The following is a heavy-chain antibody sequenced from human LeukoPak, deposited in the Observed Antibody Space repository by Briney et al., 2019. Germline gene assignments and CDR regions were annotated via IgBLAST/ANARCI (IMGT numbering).Heavy chain of an antibody. D-gene: IGHD3-10*01. CDR1: GGSISSSSYY. J-gene: IGHJ4*02. CDR2: IYYSGST. Sequence: MPSETLSLTCTVSGGSISSSSYYWGWIRQPPGKGLEWIGSIYYSGSTYYNPSLKSRVTISVDTSKNQFSLRVSSVTAADTAVCYCASLIYDTMVRGVISDWGQGTLVTVSS. V-gene: IGHV4-39*01. CDR3: ASLIYDTMVRGVISD.